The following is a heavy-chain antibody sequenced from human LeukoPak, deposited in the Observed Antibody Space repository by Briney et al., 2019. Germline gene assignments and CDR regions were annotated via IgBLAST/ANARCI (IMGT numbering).Heavy chain of an antibody. CDR2: IKRDGSEK. CDR3: ARDRPGQEGAFDI. Sequence: GGSLRLSCAASGFTFTTYWMSWVRQAPGKGLEWVANIKRDGSEKYYVDSVKGRFTISRDNSKNTLYLQMNSLRAEDTAVYYCARDRPGQEGAFDIWGQGTMVTVSS. V-gene: IGHV3-7*01. J-gene: IGHJ3*02. CDR1: GFTFTTYW.